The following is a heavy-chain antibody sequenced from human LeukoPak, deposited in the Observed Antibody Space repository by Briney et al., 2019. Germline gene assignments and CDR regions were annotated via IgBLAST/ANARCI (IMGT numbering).Heavy chain of an antibody. CDR3: AKGGGSYPAWYFDY. CDR1: GFTFDDYA. J-gene: IGHJ4*02. CDR2: ISWNSGSI. V-gene: IGHV3-9*01. D-gene: IGHD1-26*01. Sequence: GRSLRLSCAASGFTFDDYAMHWVRQAPGKGLEWVSGISWNSGSIGYADSVKGRFTISRGNAKNSLYLQMNSLRAEDTALYYCAKGGGSYPAWYFDYWGQGTLVTVSS.